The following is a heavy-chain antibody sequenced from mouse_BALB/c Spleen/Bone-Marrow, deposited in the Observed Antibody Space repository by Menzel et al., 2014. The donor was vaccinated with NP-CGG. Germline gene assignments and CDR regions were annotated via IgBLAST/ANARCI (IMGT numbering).Heavy chain of an antibody. CDR3: ARNSDYGSGYFGV. D-gene: IGHD1-2*01. Sequence: VHLVESGPGLVQPSQTLSITCTVSGFSLTSYGVHWVRQPPGKGLEWLGVIWSGGSTDYNAAFISRLSISKDNSKSQVFFKMNSLQADDTAIYYCARNSDYGSGYFGVWGAGTTVTVSS. CDR2: IWSGGST. J-gene: IGHJ1*01. V-gene: IGHV2-4*02. CDR1: GFSLTSYG.